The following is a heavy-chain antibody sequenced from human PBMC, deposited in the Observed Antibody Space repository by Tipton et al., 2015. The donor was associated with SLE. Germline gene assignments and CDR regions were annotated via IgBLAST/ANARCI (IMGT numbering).Heavy chain of an antibody. CDR3: ARVYYDSSGYYSPRYGMDV. CDR2: ISAYNGNT. Sequence: QLVQSGAEVKKPGASVKVSCKASGYTFTSYGISWVRQAPGQGLEWMGWISAYNGNTNYAQKLQGRVTMTTDTSTSTAYMELRSLRSDAPAVYYGARVYYDSSGYYSPRYGMDVWGQGTRVTVS. J-gene: IGHJ6*02. CDR1: GYTFTSYG. V-gene: IGHV1-18*01. D-gene: IGHD3-22*01.